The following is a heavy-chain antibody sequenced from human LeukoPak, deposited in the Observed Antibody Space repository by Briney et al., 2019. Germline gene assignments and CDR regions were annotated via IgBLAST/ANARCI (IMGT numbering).Heavy chain of an antibody. Sequence: SETLSLTCTVSGGSVSNYYWSWIRQSPGKGLEWIGYIYYTETSYNPSLKSRVTISVDTSKNQFSLKLSSVTAADTAMYYCARGGRSYYYMDVWGKGTTVTVSS. V-gene: IGHV4-59*02. CDR3: ARGGRSYYYMDV. CDR1: GGSVSNYY. CDR2: IYYTET. J-gene: IGHJ6*03.